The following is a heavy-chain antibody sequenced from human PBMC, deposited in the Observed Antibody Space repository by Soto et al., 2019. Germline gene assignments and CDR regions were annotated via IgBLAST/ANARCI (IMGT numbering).Heavy chain of an antibody. D-gene: IGHD3-16*02. V-gene: IGHV4-30-4*01. CDR1: GGSISSGDYY. CDR3: ARDRYGENYYYYYGMDV. J-gene: IGHJ6*02. Sequence: SETLSLTCTVSGGSISSGDYYWSWIRQPPGKGLEWIGYIYYSGSTYYNPSLKSRVTISVDTSKNQFSLKLSSVTAADTAVYYCARDRYGENYYYYYGMDVWGQGTTVTV. CDR2: IYYSGST.